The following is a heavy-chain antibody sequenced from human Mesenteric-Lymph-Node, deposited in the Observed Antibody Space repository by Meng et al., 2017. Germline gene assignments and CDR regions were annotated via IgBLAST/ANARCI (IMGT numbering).Heavy chain of an antibody. CDR1: GGSISGYY. J-gene: IGHJ4*02. D-gene: IGHD6-19*01. CDR2: ISDSGST. CDR3: ARAPVRAVAGTFDY. V-gene: IGHV4-59*12. Sequence: SETLSLTCTVSGGSISGYYWNWIRQSPGKGLEWIGYISDSGSTNYNPSLKSRFTISVDTSKKQFSLKVSSVTAADTAVYYCARAPVRAVAGTFDYWGQGTLVTVSS.